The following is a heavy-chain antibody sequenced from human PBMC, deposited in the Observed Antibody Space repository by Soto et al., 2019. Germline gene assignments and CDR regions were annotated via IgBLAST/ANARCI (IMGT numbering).Heavy chain of an antibody. D-gene: IGHD2-15*01. CDR3: ARVRCSGGSCYPGSGY. CDR2: ISACNGNT. Sequence: ASVKVSCKASGYTFTSYGISWVRQAPGQGLEWMGWISACNGNTNYAQKLQGRVTMTTDTSTSTAYMELRSLRSDDTAVYYCARVRCSGGSCYPGSGYWGQGTLVTVSS. J-gene: IGHJ4*02. CDR1: GYTFTSYG. V-gene: IGHV1-18*01.